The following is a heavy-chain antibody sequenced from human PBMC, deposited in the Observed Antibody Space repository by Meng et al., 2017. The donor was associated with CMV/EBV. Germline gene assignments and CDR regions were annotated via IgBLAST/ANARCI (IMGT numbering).Heavy chain of an antibody. D-gene: IGHD2-2*01. CDR1: GYTFTGYY. V-gene: IGHV1-2*02. J-gene: IGHJ6*02. CDR3: ARTRRYCSSTSCPGAYGMDA. Sequence: ASVKVSCKASGYTFTGYYMHWVRQAPGQGLAWMGWINPNSGGTNYAQKFQGRVTMTRDTSISTAYMELSRLRSDDTAVYYCARTRRYCSSTSCPGAYGMDAWGQGTTVTVSS. CDR2: INPNSGGT.